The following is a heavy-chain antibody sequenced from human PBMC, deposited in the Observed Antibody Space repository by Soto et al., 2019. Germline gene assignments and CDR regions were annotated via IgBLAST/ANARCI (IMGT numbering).Heavy chain of an antibody. Sequence: ASVKVSCKASGYTFTGYYMHWVRQAPGQGLEWMGWVNPNSGGTNYAQKFQGWVTMTRDTSISTAYMELSRLRSDDTAVYYCARDRGYSGYDPYNWFDPWGQGTLVTVSP. V-gene: IGHV1-2*04. CDR2: VNPNSGGT. CDR1: GYTFTGYY. J-gene: IGHJ5*02. CDR3: ARDRGYSGYDPYNWFDP. D-gene: IGHD5-12*01.